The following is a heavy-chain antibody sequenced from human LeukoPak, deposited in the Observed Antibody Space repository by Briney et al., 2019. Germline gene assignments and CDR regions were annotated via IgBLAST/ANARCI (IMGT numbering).Heavy chain of an antibody. J-gene: IGHJ6*02. CDR2: IYYSGST. D-gene: IGHD3-10*01. CDR3: AREDVAGGSGSNYYYYGADV. CDR1: GGSISSYY. V-gene: IGHV4-59*01. Sequence: SETLSLTCTVSGGSISSYYWSWIRQPPGKGLEWIGYIYYSGSTNYNPSLKSRVTISVDTSKNQFSLKLSSVTAADTAVYYCAREDVAGGSGSNYYYYGADVWGQGTTVTVSS.